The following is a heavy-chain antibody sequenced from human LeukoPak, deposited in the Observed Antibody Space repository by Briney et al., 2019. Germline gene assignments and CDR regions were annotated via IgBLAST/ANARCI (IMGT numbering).Heavy chain of an antibody. D-gene: IGHD6-19*01. Sequence: GESLRLSCAASGFTFSSYWMYWVRQVPGMGLVWVSRISSDGRTTSYADSVKGRFTISRDNAKNTLYLQMSSVRAEDTAVYYCARDSSGWYGGYFDYWGQGTLVTVSS. CDR2: ISSDGRTT. CDR1: GFTFSSYW. CDR3: ARDSSGWYGGYFDY. V-gene: IGHV3-74*01. J-gene: IGHJ4*02.